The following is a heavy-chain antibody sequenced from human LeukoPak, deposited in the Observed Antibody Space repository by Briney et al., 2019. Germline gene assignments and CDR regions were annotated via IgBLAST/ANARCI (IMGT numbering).Heavy chain of an antibody. Sequence: ASVTVSFTASGYTFTVYYMHWVRQAPGQGLEWMGWINPNSGGTNYAQKFQGRVTMTRDTSISTAYMELSRLRSDDTAVYYCARAPVEISGSSPTEYFQHWGQGTLVTVSS. CDR3: ARAPVEISGSSPTEYFQH. J-gene: IGHJ1*01. CDR1: GYTFTVYY. D-gene: IGHD1-26*01. V-gene: IGHV1-2*02. CDR2: INPNSGGT.